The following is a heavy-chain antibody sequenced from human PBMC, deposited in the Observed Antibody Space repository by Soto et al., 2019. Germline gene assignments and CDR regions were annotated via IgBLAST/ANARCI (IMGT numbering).Heavy chain of an antibody. CDR3: ARDVEYQLHFYYYYGMDV. J-gene: IGHJ6*02. Sequence: ASVKVSCKASGYTFTSYGISWLRQAPGQGLEWMGWISAYNGNTNYAQKLQGRVTMTTDTSTSTAYMELRSLRSDDTAVYYCARDVEYQLHFYYYYGMDVWGQGTTVTVSS. V-gene: IGHV1-18*01. CDR1: GYTFTSYG. CDR2: ISAYNGNT. D-gene: IGHD2-2*01.